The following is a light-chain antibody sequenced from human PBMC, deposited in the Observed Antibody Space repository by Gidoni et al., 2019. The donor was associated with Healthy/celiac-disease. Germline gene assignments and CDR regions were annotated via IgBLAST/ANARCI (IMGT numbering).Light chain of an antibody. V-gene: IGLV1-40*01. Sequence: QSVLTQPPSVSGAPGQRVTISCTGSSSNIGAGYDVHWYQQLPGTAPKLLIYGNSNLPSGVPARFSGSKSGTSASLAITGLQAEDESDYYCQSYDSSLSGFYVFGTGTKVTVL. CDR2: GNS. CDR1: SSNIGAGYD. J-gene: IGLJ1*01. CDR3: QSYDSSLSGFYV.